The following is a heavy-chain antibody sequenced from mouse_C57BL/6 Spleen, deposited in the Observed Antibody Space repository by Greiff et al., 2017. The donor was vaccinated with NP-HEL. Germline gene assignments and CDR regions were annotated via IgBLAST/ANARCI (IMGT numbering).Heavy chain of an antibody. D-gene: IGHD2-1*01. CDR3: ARGGAIYYGNYDY. CDR2: IYPGSGST. CDR1: GYTFTSYW. Sequence: QVQLKQPGAELVKPGASVKMSCKASGYTFTSYWITWVKQRPGQGLEWIGDIYPGSGSTNYNEKFKSKATLTVDTSSSTAYMQLSSLTSEDSAVYYCARGGAIYYGNYDYWGQGTTLTVSS. V-gene: IGHV1-55*01. J-gene: IGHJ2*01.